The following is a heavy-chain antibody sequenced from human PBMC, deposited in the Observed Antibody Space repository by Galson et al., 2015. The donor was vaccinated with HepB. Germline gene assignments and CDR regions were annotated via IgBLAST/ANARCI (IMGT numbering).Heavy chain of an antibody. CDR2: ISPDSGGT. CDR3: ARVLPDSYLDF. CDR1: GYTFTDYY. V-gene: IGHV1-2*06. J-gene: IGHJ4*02. Sequence: SVKVSCKASGYTFTDYYVHWVRQAPGQGLEWMGRISPDSGGTHYEHKFQGRVTMTRDTSISTAYMELSRLRSDDTAVYYCARVLPDSYLDFYGQGTLVTVSS.